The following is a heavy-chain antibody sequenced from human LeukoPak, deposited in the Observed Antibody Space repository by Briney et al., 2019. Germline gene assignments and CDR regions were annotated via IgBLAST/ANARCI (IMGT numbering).Heavy chain of an antibody. Sequence: PGGSLRLSCAASGFTFSSYAMHWVRQAPGKGLEWVSSISSRGNSLKYADSVEGRFTISRDNDRNSVHLQMNSLRAEDTAVYFCATDFYDSSGYFPAVYWGQGALVTVSS. CDR1: GFTFSSYA. J-gene: IGHJ4*02. CDR2: ISSRGNSL. V-gene: IGHV3-48*01. CDR3: ATDFYDSSGYFPAVY. D-gene: IGHD3-22*01.